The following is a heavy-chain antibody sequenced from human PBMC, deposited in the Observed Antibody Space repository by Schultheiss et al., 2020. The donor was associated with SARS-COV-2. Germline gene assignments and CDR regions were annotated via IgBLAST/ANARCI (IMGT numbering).Heavy chain of an antibody. D-gene: IGHD4-17*01. V-gene: IGHV3-33*01. CDR3: ARMNYGDYDSLLWYFDL. CDR2: IWYDGSNK. J-gene: IGHJ2*01. CDR1: GFTFSSYG. Sequence: GGSLRLSCAASGFTFSSYGMHWVRQAPGKGLEWVAVIWYDGSNKYYADSVKGRFTISRDNSKNTLYLQMNSLRAEDTAVYYCARMNYGDYDSLLWYFDLWGRGTLVTVSS.